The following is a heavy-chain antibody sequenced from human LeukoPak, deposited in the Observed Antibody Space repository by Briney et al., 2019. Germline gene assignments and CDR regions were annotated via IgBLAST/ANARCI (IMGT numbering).Heavy chain of an antibody. D-gene: IGHD3-10*01. CDR2: THPGDSDT. CDR3: ARRQSYISRSIQYYYMDV. Sequence: GESLKISCEGSGYEFTSYWIAWVRQMPGKGLEWMGITHPGDSDTRYSPSFQGQVTISADKSTNTAYLQWSSLKASDTAMYYCARRQSYISRSIQYYYMDVWGEGTTVTVSS. V-gene: IGHV5-51*01. J-gene: IGHJ6*03. CDR1: GYEFTSYW.